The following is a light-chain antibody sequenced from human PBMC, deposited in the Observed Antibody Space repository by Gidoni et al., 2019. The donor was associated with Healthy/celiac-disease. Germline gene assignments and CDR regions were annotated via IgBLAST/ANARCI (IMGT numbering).Light chain of an antibody. CDR1: QSALYSSNNKNY. Sequence: DIVITQTPDSLPVSLGERATINCKSSQSALYSSNNKNYLAWYQQKPGQPPKLLIYWASTRESGVPDRFSGSGSGTDFTLTISSLQAEDVAVYYCQQYYSTPQTFGQXTKLEIK. CDR2: WAS. CDR3: QQYYSTPQT. V-gene: IGKV4-1*01. J-gene: IGKJ2*01.